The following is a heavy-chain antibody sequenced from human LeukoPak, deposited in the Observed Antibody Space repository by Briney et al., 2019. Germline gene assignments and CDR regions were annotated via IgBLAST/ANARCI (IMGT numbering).Heavy chain of an antibody. CDR3: ARGLNGFWFDL. D-gene: IGHD2-8*01. CDR2: IYNSGTT. Sequence: KTSETLSLTCSVSGASISPSYWSWLRQPPGRGLEWIGYIYNSGTTNYNTSLASRVTISLDTSKNQFSLRLSSVSAVDTAVYYCARGLNGFWFDLWGQGTLVTVSS. CDR1: GASISPSY. J-gene: IGHJ5*02. V-gene: IGHV4-59*01.